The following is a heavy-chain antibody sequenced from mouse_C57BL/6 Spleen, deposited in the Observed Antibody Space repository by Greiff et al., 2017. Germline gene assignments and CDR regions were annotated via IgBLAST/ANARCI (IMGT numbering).Heavy chain of an antibody. D-gene: IGHD2-3*01. CDR2: INPSNGGT. CDR3: ARDPYDGYPYYAMDY. V-gene: IGHV1-53*01. Sequence: QVQLKQPGTELVKPGASVKLSCKASGYTFTSYWMHWVKQRPGQGLEWIGNINPSNGGTNYNEKFKSKATLTVDKSSSTAYMQLSSLTSEDSAVYYCARDPYDGYPYYAMDYWGQGTSVTVSS. CDR1: GYTFTSYW. J-gene: IGHJ4*01.